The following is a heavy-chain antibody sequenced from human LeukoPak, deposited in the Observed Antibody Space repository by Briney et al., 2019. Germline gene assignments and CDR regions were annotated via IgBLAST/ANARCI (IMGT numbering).Heavy chain of an antibody. J-gene: IGHJ4*02. CDR1: GFTFSSSA. V-gene: IGHV3-23*01. Sequence: PGGSLRLSCAVSGFTFSSSAMSWVRQAPGKGLEWVSTITGSGFDTYYAVSVKGRFTISRDNSKTTLYLQMSSLRAEDTAVYYCAKLFGWLQSDNGYYFDSWGQGALVTVSS. D-gene: IGHD5-24*01. CDR3: AKLFGWLQSDNGYYFDS. CDR2: ITGSGFDT.